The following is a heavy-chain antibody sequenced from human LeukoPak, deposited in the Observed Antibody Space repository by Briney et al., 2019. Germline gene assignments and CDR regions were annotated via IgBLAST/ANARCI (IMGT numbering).Heavy chain of an antibody. CDR2: IYSGGST. V-gene: IGHV3-53*01. CDR3: ARTPYSSDPFDY. J-gene: IGHJ4*02. CDR1: GFTVSSNY. D-gene: IGHD6-19*01. Sequence: GGSLRLSCAPSGFTVSSNYMSWVRQAPGKGLEWVSVIYSGGSTYYADSVKGRFTISRDNSKNTLYLQMNSLRAEDTAVYYCARTPYSSDPFDYWGQGTLVTVSS.